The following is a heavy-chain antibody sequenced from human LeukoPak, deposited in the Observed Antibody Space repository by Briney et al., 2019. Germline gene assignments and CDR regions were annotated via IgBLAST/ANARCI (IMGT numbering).Heavy chain of an antibody. V-gene: IGHV6-1*01. CDR1: GDSVSSNSVA. CDR3: ARRRGTMIVVVITTVAGWFDP. CDR2: TYYRSKWYN. Sequence: SQTLSLTCAISGDSVSSNSVAWNWIRQSPSRGLEWLGRTYYRSKWYNDYAVSVKSRITINPDTSKNQFSLKLSSVTAADTAVYYRARRRGTMIVVVITTVAGWFDPWGQGTLVTVSS. D-gene: IGHD3-22*01. J-gene: IGHJ5*02.